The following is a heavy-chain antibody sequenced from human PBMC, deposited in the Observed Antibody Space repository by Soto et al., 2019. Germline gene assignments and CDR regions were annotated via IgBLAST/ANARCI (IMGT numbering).Heavy chain of an antibody. Sequence: SETLSLTCSVSGGSISSKSYSWGWIRQPPGKGLEWIGTFYYSENTYYNPSLKSRVTISVDTSKNQFSLKLSSVTAADTAVYYCAKLAGYCSGNSCHGDYAMDVWGQGTTVAVS. CDR2: FYYSENT. CDR3: AKLAGYCSGNSCHGDYAMDV. CDR1: GGSISSKSYS. D-gene: IGHD2-15*01. V-gene: IGHV4-39*01. J-gene: IGHJ6*02.